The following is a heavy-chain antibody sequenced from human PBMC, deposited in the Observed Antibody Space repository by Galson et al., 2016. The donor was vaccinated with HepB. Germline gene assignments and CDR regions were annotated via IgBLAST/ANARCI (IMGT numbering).Heavy chain of an antibody. CDR2: MSSNGGTT. CDR3: VKDRYGDLYYFDY. D-gene: IGHD4-17*01. J-gene: IGHJ4*02. Sequence: SLRLSCAASGFTFSLYAMHWVRQAPGKGLEYVSAMSSNGGTTYYADSVKGRFTISRDNSKNTLYLQISSLRAEDTAVYYCVKDRYGDLYYFDYWGQGTLVTVSS. CDR1: GFTFSLYA. V-gene: IGHV3-64D*08.